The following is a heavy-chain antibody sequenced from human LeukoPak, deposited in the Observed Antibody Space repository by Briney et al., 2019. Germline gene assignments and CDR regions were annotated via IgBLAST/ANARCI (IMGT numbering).Heavy chain of an antibody. Sequence: SETLSLTCTVSGGSISSYYWSWIRQPPGKGLEWIGYIYYSGSTNYNPSLKSRVTISVDTSKNQFSLKLSSVTAADTAVYYCARDRYSGYGGNYFDYWGQGTLVTVSS. J-gene: IGHJ4*02. CDR1: GGSISSYY. V-gene: IGHV4-59*13. D-gene: IGHD5-12*01. CDR2: IYYSGST. CDR3: ARDRYSGYGGNYFDY.